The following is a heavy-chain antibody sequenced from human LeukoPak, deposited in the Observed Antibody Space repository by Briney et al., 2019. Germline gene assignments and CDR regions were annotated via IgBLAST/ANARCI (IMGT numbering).Heavy chain of an antibody. V-gene: IGHV1-69*13. CDR3: ARASSRGYYYDSSGYLFDY. Sequence: ASVKASCKASGGTFSSYAISWVRQAPGQGLEWMGGIIPILGTANYAQKFQGRVTITADESTSTAYMELSSLRSEDTAVYYCARASSRGYYYDSSGYLFDYWGQGTLVTVSS. CDR2: IIPILGTA. J-gene: IGHJ4*02. D-gene: IGHD3-22*01. CDR1: GGTFSSYA.